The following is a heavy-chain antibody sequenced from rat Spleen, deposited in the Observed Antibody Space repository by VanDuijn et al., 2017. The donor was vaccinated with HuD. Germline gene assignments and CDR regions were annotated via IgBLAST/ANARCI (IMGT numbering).Heavy chain of an antibody. D-gene: IGHD1-9*01. CDR2: ISSRGGT. Sequence: QVQLKESGPGLVQPSQTLSLTCTVSGFSLTSNGVSWVRQPPGKGLEWIAAISSRGGTYYNSGLKSRLRISRDTSKSQLFLKINSLRTEDTAIYFCTSIHTMGITPDYWGQRVMVTVSS. J-gene: IGHJ2*01. V-gene: IGHV2S12*01. CDR3: TSIHTMGITPDY. CDR1: GFSLTSNG.